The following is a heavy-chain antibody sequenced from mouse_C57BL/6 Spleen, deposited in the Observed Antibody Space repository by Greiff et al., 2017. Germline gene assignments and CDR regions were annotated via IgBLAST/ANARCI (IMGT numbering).Heavy chain of an antibody. CDR1: GYAFSSSW. J-gene: IGHJ2*01. CDR2: IYPGDGDT. V-gene: IGHV1-82*01. Sequence: VQLQQSGPELVKPGASVKISCKASGYAFSSSWMNWVKQRPGKGLEWIGRIYPGDGDTNYNGKFKGKATLTADKSSSTAYMQLSSLTSEDSAVYFCARYGGLPYYFDYWGQGTTLTVSS. D-gene: IGHD2-4*01. CDR3: ARYGGLPYYFDY.